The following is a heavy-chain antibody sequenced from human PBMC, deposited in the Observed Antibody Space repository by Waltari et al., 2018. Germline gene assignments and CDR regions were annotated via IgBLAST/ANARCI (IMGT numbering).Heavy chain of an antibody. D-gene: IGHD2-21*01. CDR3: ARQGYCGGDCYSDT. CDR2: ISYRGAT. Sequence: QLQLQESGPGLVTPSETLSLTCPVSGDSLTSDIHYWGWIRQPPGKGLEWIATISYRGATYYSPSLKSRVTISIDTSKNQFSLKVTSVTAADTAVYYCARQGYCGGDCYSDTWGQGTLVTVSP. CDR1: GDSLTSDIHY. J-gene: IGHJ5*02. V-gene: IGHV4-39*01.